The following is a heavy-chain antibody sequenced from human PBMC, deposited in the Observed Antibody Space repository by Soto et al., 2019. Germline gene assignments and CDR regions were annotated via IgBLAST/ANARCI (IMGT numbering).Heavy chain of an antibody. CDR2: IYYSGST. CDR1: GGSISSGGYY. Sequence: SETLSLTCTVSGGSISSGGYYWSWIRQHPGKGLEWIGYIYYSGSTYYNPSLKSRVTISVDTSKNQFSLKLSSVTAADTAVYYCAREDGYGSSDSPQGYNWFDPWGQGTLVTVSS. D-gene: IGHD3-22*01. J-gene: IGHJ5*02. V-gene: IGHV4-31*03. CDR3: AREDGYGSSDSPQGYNWFDP.